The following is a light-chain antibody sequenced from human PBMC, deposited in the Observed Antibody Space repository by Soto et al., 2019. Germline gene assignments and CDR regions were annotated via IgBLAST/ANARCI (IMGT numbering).Light chain of an antibody. CDR2: DVS. V-gene: IGLV2-14*01. CDR1: SSDVGGYNY. J-gene: IGLJ1*01. Sequence: QSALTQPASVSGSPGQSIAISCIGTSSDVGGYNYVSWYQQHPGKAPKLMIYDVSNRPSGVSNRFSRSKSGNTASLTISGLQAEDEAHYYCSSYTSSNTLYVFGTGTKLTVL. CDR3: SSYTSSNTLYV.